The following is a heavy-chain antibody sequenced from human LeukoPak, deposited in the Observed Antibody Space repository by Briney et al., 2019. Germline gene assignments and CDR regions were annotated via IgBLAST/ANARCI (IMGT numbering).Heavy chain of an antibody. CDR1: GFTFSSYS. CDR2: ILYDGSSK. CDR3: ARRVRPRTNYDILTLVSSWAKRDWFDP. V-gene: IGHV3-30*03. D-gene: IGHD3-9*01. J-gene: IGHJ5*02. Sequence: GGSLRLSCAASGFTFSSYSMNWVRQAPGKGLEWVALILYDGSSKYYADSVKGRFTISRDNSKNTLYLQMNSLRAEDTAVYYCARRVRPRTNYDILTLVSSWAKRDWFDPWGQGTLVTVSS.